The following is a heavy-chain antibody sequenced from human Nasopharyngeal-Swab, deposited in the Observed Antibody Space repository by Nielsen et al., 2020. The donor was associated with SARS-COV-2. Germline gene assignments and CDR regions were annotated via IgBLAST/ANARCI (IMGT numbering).Heavy chain of an antibody. J-gene: IGHJ4*02. CDR2: INPSGGST. CDR3: ARGHSRIIVVVPWRKGYFDY. V-gene: IGHV1-46*01. Sequence: ASVKVSCKASGYTFTSCYMHWVRQAPGQGLEWMGIINPSGGSTSYAQKFQGRVTMTRDTSTSTVYMELSSLRSEDTAVYYCARGHSRIIVVVPWRKGYFDYWGQGTLVTVSS. CDR1: GYTFTSCY. D-gene: IGHD2-2*01.